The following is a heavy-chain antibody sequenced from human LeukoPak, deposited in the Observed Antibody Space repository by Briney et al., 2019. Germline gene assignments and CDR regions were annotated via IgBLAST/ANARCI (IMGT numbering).Heavy chain of an antibody. Sequence: ASVKVSCKASGYTFTGYYMHWVRQAPGQGGEGMGWINPNSGGTNYAQKFQGRVTMTRETSISTAYMVLSRLRSDDPAVYYCERDYKVLRFLEWLPTFDYWGKGTLVTVS. V-gene: IGHV1-2*02. CDR2: INPNSGGT. CDR3: ERDYKVLRFLEWLPTFDY. D-gene: IGHD3-3*01. CDR1: GYTFTGYY. J-gene: IGHJ4*02.